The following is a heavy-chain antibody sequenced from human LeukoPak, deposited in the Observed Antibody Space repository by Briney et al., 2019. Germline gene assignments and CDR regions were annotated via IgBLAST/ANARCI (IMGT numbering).Heavy chain of an antibody. V-gene: IGHV4-59*01. D-gene: IGHD1-14*01. CDR3: ARGSNNHY. J-gene: IGHJ4*02. Sequence: SETLSLTCTVSGGSISSYYWSCIRQPPGKGLEWIGYIYYSGSTNYNPSLKSRVTISVDTSKNQFSLKLSSVTAADTAVYYCARGSNNHYWGQGALVTVSS. CDR2: IYYSGST. CDR1: GGSISSYY.